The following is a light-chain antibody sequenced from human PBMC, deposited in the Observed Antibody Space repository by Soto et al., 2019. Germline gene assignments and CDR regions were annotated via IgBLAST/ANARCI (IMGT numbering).Light chain of an antibody. CDR1: SSDVGAYKY. V-gene: IGLV2-8*01. CDR2: EVT. Sequence: QSALTQPPSASGSPGQSVIISSTGTSSDVGAYKYVSWYQQYPGKAPKLMIYEVTKRPSGVPDRFSGSKSGNTASLTVSGLQAEDEADYYCTSYVGNDIWVFGGGTKVTVL. J-gene: IGLJ3*02. CDR3: TSYVGNDIWV.